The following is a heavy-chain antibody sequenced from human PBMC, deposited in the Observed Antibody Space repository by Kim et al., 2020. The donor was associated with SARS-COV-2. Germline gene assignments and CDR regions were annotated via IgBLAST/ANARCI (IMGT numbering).Heavy chain of an antibody. Sequence: NYAQKFQGRVTMTRDTSISTAYMELSRLRSDDTAVYYCAREDVLLWFGEYWGQGTLVTVSS. V-gene: IGHV1-2*02. J-gene: IGHJ4*02. CDR3: AREDVLLWFGEY. D-gene: IGHD3-10*01.